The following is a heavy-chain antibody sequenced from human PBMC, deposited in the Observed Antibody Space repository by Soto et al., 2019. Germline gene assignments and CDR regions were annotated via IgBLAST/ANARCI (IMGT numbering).Heavy chain of an antibody. CDR1: GGTFSSYA. V-gene: IGHV1-69*01. CDR3: GGDFRRNWGGNAFDI. Sequence: QVQLVQSGAEVKKPGSSVKVSCKASGGTFSSYAISWVRQAPGQGLEWMGGIIPIFGTANYAQKFQGRVTITADESTGTANMGLSSLGSEDTAGYYGGGDFRRNWGGNAFDIWGQGTMVTVSS. CDR2: IIPIFGTA. J-gene: IGHJ3*02. D-gene: IGHD7-27*01.